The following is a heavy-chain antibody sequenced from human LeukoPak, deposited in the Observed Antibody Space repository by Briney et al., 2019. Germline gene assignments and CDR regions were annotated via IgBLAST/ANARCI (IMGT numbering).Heavy chain of an antibody. V-gene: IGHV1-2*02. CDR3: AQTYYDILTGGIDY. CDR2: INPNSGGT. J-gene: IGHJ4*02. D-gene: IGHD3-9*01. CDR1: GYTFTGYY. Sequence: ASVKVSCMASGYTFTGYYMHWVRQAPGQGLEWMGWINPNSGGTNYAQKFQGRVTMTRDTSISTAYMELSRLRSDDTAVYYCAQTYYDILTGGIDYWGQGTLVTVSS.